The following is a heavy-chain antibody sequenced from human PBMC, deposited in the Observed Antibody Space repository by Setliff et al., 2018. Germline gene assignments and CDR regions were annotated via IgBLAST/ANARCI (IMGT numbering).Heavy chain of an antibody. CDR3: ARDNTIVGATDY. J-gene: IGHJ4*02. D-gene: IGHD1-26*01. V-gene: IGHV4-34*01. Sequence: PSETLSLTCTVYGGSFSDYYWGWIRQPPGKGLEWIAEINHSGSTNYNPSLKGRVTISADTSTNHFSLKLTSVTAADTAVYYCARDNTIVGATDYWGQGALVTVSS. CDR1: GGSFSDYY. CDR2: INHSGST.